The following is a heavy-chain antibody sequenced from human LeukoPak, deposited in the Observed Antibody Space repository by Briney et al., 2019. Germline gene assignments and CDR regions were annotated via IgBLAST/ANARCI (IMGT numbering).Heavy chain of an antibody. Sequence: QSGGSLRLSCAASGFTFSSYSMNWVRQAPGKGLEWVSYISSSSSTIYYADSVKGRFTISRDNAKNSLYLQMNSLRAEDTAVYYCSRDSGWFRFDSWGQGTLVTVSS. D-gene: IGHD6-13*01. CDR2: ISSSSSTI. CDR3: SRDSGWFRFDS. J-gene: IGHJ4*02. V-gene: IGHV3-48*01. CDR1: GFTFSSYS.